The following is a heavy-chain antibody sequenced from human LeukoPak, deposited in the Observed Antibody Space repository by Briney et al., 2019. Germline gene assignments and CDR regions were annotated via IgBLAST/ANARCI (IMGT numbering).Heavy chain of an antibody. Sequence: GGSLRLSCAASGFTFSSYGMPWVRQAPGKGLEWVAVIWYDGSNKYYADSVKGRFTISRDNSKNTLYLQMNSLRAEDTAVYYCAKDRPYNWNDLFDYWGQGTLVTVSS. D-gene: IGHD1-20*01. CDR3: AKDRPYNWNDLFDY. V-gene: IGHV3-30*02. CDR2: IWYDGSNK. J-gene: IGHJ4*02. CDR1: GFTFSSYG.